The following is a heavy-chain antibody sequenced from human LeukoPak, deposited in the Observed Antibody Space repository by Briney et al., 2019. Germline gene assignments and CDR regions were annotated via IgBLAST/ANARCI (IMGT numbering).Heavy chain of an antibody. Sequence: PSETLSLTCTVSGGSISSGNYYWTWIRQPAGKGLEWIGRIYTSGGTSGTTYYNPSLKSRVTISVDTSKNQFFLKLSSVTAADTAVYYCAWGDTSGYPFAPWGQGTLVTVSS. CDR3: AWGDTSGYPFAP. D-gene: IGHD3-22*01. V-gene: IGHV4-61*02. CDR1: GGSISSGNYY. J-gene: IGHJ5*02. CDR2: IYTSGGTSGTT.